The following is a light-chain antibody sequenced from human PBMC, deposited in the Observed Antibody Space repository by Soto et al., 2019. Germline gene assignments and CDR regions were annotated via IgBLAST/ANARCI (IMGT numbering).Light chain of an antibody. CDR3: QQQNNCPGT. J-gene: IGKJ5*01. CDR1: QSVSSSY. CDR2: GAS. V-gene: IGKV3-20*01. Sequence: EIVLTQSPGTLSLSPWERATVSCRASQSVSSSYLGVYQQKPGQAPRLLIYGASSRATGIPDKFSGSGSGTDFTRPISRREPAEFAVYSCQQQNNCPGTVGKGTR.